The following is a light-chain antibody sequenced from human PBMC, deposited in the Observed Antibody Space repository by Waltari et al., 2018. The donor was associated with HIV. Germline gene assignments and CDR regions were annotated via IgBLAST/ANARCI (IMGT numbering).Light chain of an antibody. V-gene: IGLV2-8*01. CDR1: SSDVGGYKY. CDR2: EVS. Sequence: QSALTQPASVSGSPGQSITISCTGTSSDVGGYKYVSWYQQHPGKAPKLMIYEVSQRPSGVPDRFSGSKSGFTASLTVSGLQADDEADYYCSSYAGRDNSVLFGGGTKLTVL. J-gene: IGLJ2*01. CDR3: SSYAGRDNSVL.